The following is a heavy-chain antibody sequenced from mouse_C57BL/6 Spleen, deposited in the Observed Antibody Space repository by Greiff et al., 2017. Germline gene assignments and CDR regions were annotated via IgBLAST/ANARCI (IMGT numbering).Heavy chain of an antibody. V-gene: IGHV1-82*01. CDR1: GYAFSSSW. CDR2: IYPGDGDT. CDR3: ASVEYFGV. D-gene: IGHD6-1*01. Sequence: QVQLQQPGPELVKPGASVKISCKASGYAFSSSWMNWVKQRPGKGLEWIGRIYPGDGDTNYNGKFKGKATLTADKSSSTAYMQLSSLTSEDSAVYFYASVEYFGVWGTGATVTVAS. J-gene: IGHJ1*03.